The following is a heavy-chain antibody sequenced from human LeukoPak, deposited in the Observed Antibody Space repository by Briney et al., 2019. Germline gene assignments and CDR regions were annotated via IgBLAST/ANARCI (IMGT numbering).Heavy chain of an antibody. V-gene: IGHV4-59*08. CDR3: ARLYGSGPRGAFDI. CDR2: IYDIGTT. Sequence: PSETLSLTRTVSGGSLGREFWTWIRQPPGKGLEWIGYIYDIGTTNYNPSLKSRVTIFVDTSRNQFSLNLTSVTAADTAFYYCARLYGSGPRGAFDIWGQGTLVSVSS. D-gene: IGHD3-10*01. J-gene: IGHJ3*02. CDR1: GGSLGREF.